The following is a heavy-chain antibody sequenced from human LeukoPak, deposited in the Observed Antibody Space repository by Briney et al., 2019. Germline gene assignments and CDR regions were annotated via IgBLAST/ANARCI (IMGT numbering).Heavy chain of an antibody. CDR1: GYTFNTYA. D-gene: IGHD1-26*01. Sequence: ASVKVSCKTSGYTFNTYAISWVRQAPGKGLEWMGWISNHNVNTNSAQKLQGRVTITKDTSTSTAYLDLQSLRSDDTAIYYCARHGNALTHSEYFDYWGQGTLITVSS. CDR3: ARHGNALTHSEYFDY. J-gene: IGHJ4*02. CDR2: ISNHNVNT. V-gene: IGHV1-18*01.